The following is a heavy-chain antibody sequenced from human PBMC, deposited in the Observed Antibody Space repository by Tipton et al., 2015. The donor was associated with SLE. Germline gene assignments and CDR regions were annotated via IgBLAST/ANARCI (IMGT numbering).Heavy chain of an antibody. Sequence: QLVQSGGGLVQPGESLRLSCAASGFTVSTNYMTWVRQAPGKGLECVSVIRTGGTTYYADYVKGRFTISRDNSKNTLYLQMNSLRAEDTAVYYCVRDGDIVVVRDAFDMWGQGTMVTVSS. J-gene: IGHJ3*02. CDR3: VRDGDIVVVRDAFDM. CDR2: IRTGGTT. V-gene: IGHV3-66*02. D-gene: IGHD2-2*01. CDR1: GFTVSTNY.